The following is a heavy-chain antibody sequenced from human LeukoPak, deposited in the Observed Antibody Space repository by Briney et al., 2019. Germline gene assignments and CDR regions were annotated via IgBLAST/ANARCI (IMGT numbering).Heavy chain of an antibody. Sequence: GGSLRLSCAASGFTFSSNYMSWVRQAPGKGLEWVSVIYSGGSTYYADSVKGRFTISRDNSKNTLYLQMNSLRAEDTAVYYCARDRQDYYYYYMDVWGKGTTVTVSS. CDR1: GFTFSSNY. CDR3: ARDRQDYYYYYMDV. J-gene: IGHJ6*03. V-gene: IGHV3-66*02. CDR2: IYSGGST.